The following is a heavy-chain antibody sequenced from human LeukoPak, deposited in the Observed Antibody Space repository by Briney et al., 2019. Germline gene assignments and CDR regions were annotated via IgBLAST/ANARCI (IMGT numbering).Heavy chain of an antibody. D-gene: IGHD2-15*01. Sequence: GESLKISCKGSGYSFTSYWIGWVRQMPGKGLEWMGIIYPGDSDTRYSPSFQGQVTISADKSISTAYLQWSSLKAPDTAMYYCARSPTRYCSGGSCPDYWGQGTLVTVSS. CDR2: IYPGDSDT. V-gene: IGHV5-51*01. J-gene: IGHJ4*02. CDR3: ARSPTRYCSGGSCPDY. CDR1: GYSFTSYW.